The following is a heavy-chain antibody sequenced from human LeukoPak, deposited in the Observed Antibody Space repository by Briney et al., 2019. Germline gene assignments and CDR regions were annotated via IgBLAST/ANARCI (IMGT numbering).Heavy chain of an antibody. J-gene: IGHJ4*02. CDR2: IYTSGST. CDR3: ASSTMVVTPLSDHIDY. Sequence: SQTLSLTCTVSGGSISSGSYYWSWIRQPAGKGLEWIGRIYTSGSTNYNPSLKSRVTISVDTSKNQFSLKLSSVTAADTDVYYCASSTMVVTPLSDHIDYWGQGTLVTVSS. V-gene: IGHV4-61*02. CDR1: GGSISSGSYY. D-gene: IGHD4-23*01.